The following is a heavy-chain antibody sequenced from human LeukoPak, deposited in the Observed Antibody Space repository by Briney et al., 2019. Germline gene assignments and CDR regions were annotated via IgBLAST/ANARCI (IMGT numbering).Heavy chain of an antibody. Sequence: GASVKVSCKTSGFTFSTSAMQWVRQARGQRLEWIGWIVVGSGNTNYAQKFQERVTITRDMSTSTAYMELSSLRSEDTAVYYCIIGRPVAGNFDYWGQGTLVTVSS. D-gene: IGHD6-19*01. J-gene: IGHJ4*02. CDR1: GFTFSTSA. V-gene: IGHV1-58*02. CDR2: IVVGSGNT. CDR3: IIGRPVAGNFDY.